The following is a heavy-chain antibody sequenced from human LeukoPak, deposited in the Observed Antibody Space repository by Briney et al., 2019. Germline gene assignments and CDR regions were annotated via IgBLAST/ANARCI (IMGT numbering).Heavy chain of an antibody. CDR2: ISTYNGNT. V-gene: IGHV1-18*01. D-gene: IGHD2-2*03. Sequence: ASVKVSCKASGYTFTSYGISWVRQAPGQGLEWMGWISTYNGNTNYAQKLQSRVTMTTDTSTSTAYMELRSLRSDDTAVYYCAAGYCSSTSCSEFDYWGQGTLVTVSS. J-gene: IGHJ4*02. CDR3: AAGYCSSTSCSEFDY. CDR1: GYTFTSYG.